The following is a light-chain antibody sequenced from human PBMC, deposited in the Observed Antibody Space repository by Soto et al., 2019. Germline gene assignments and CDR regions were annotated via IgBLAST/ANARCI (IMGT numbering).Light chain of an antibody. V-gene: IGKV1-5*01. CDR3: QQYNSYSET. J-gene: IGKJ1*01. CDR1: QSISSW. Sequence: IQMTQSPSTLSASVGDIVTITCRASQSISSWLAWYQQKPGKAPKLLIYDDSSLESVVPSRFSGSGSGTEFALTISSLQPDDFATYYCQQYNSYSETFGQGTKVEIK. CDR2: DDS.